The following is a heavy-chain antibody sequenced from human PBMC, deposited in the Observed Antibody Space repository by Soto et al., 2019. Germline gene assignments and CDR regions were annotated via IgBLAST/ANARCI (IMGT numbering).Heavy chain of an antibody. D-gene: IGHD5-12*01. Sequence: PXESLKISCKASGYDFSRTWIGWVRQLPGKGLDWLGIIYPGDSETRYSPSFRGQVTFSVDMSISTAYLQWSSLKTSDIAIYYCARLVGAYDSYFDHWGQGTLVTVSS. J-gene: IGHJ4*01. CDR1: GYDFSRTW. CDR3: ARLVGAYDSYFDH. V-gene: IGHV5-51*01. CDR2: IYPGDSET.